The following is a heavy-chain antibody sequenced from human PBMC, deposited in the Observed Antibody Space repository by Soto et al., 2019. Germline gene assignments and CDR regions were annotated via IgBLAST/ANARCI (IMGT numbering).Heavy chain of an antibody. CDR2: IYYSGST. J-gene: IGHJ4*02. Sequence: TSETLSLTCTVSGDSISSSTYFWGWVRQPPGKGLEWIGSIYYSGSTYYNPSLKSRVTISVDTSKNHFSLKLSSVTAADTAVYYCARFDYYDSSGYLDFGPKWGQGTLVTVSS. V-gene: IGHV4-39*02. D-gene: IGHD3-22*01. CDR3: ARFDYYDSSGYLDFGPK. CDR1: GDSISSSTYF.